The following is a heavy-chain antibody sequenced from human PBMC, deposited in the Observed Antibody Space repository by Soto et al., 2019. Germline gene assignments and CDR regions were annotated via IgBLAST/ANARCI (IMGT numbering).Heavy chain of an antibody. CDR3: AKDMPPPYSGSYRYGMDV. J-gene: IGHJ6*02. CDR2: ISWDGGST. V-gene: IGHV3-43*01. Sequence: GESMKISCAASGFTFDDYTMHWVRQAPGKGLEWVSLISWDGGSTYYADSVKGRFTISRDNSKNSLYLQMNSLRTEDTALYYCAKDMPPPYSGSYRYGMDVWGQGTTVTVSS. CDR1: GFTFDDYT. D-gene: IGHD1-26*01.